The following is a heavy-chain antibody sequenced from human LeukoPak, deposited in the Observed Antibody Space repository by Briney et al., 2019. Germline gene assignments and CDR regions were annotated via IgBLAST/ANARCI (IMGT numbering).Heavy chain of an antibody. CDR3: AKEWTYYYGSGSYYSDY. Sequence: GGSLRLSCAASGFTFSSYAMSWVRQAPGKGLEWVSVIYSGGSTYYADSVKGRFTITRDNSKNTLYLQMNSLRAEDTAVYYCAKEWTYYYGSGSYYSDYWGQGTLVTVSS. J-gene: IGHJ4*02. V-gene: IGHV3-23*03. D-gene: IGHD3-10*01. CDR1: GFTFSSYA. CDR2: IYSGGST.